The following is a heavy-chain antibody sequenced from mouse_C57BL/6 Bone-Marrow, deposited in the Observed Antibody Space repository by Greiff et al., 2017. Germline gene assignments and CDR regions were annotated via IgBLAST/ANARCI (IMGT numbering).Heavy chain of an antibody. Sequence: EVQLQQSGAELVRPGASVKLSCTASGFNITDDYMHWVKQRPEQGLEWIGWIDPENGDTEYASKFQGKATLTADPSSNTAYLQLSSLTSEDSAVYSCTVGYGSSFYFDYWGQGTTLTVSA. CDR2: IDPENGDT. V-gene: IGHV14-4*01. CDR1: GFNITDDY. CDR3: TVGYGSSFYFDY. D-gene: IGHD1-1*01. J-gene: IGHJ2*01.